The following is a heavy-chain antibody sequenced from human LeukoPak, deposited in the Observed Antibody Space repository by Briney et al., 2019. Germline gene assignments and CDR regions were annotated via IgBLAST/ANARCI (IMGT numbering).Heavy chain of an antibody. CDR3: ARDLNFYGSGRGVDY. J-gene: IGHJ4*02. Sequence: GGSLRLSCAASGFTFSSYSMNWVRQAPGKGLEWVSSITQNSDYIYYADSVEGRFTISRDNAKNSLYLQMNSLRAEDTAMYYCARDLNFYGSGRGVDYWSQGTLVTVSS. CDR1: GFTFSSYS. D-gene: IGHD3-10*01. CDR2: ITQNSDYI. V-gene: IGHV3-21*01.